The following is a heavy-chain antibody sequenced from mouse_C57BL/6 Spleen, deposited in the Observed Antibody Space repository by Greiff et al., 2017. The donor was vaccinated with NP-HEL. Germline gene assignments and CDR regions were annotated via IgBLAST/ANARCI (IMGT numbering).Heavy chain of an antibody. CDR1: GYTFTSYW. D-gene: IGHD2-1*01. V-gene: IGHV1-69*01. CDR3: ARGGNCQGVDY. CDR2: IDPSDSYT. J-gene: IGHJ4*01. Sequence: QVQLQQPGAELVMPGASVKLSCKASGYTFTSYWMHWVKQRPGQGLEWIGEIDPSDSYTNYNQKFKGKSTLTVDKSSSTAYMQLSSLTSEDSAVYYCARGGNCQGVDYWGQGSSVTVSS.